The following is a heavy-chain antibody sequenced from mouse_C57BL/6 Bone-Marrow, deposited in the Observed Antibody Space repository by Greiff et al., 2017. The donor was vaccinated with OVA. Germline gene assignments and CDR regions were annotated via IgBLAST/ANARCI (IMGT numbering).Heavy chain of an antibody. V-gene: IGHV5-6*01. D-gene: IGHD3-2*02. CDR1: GFTFSSYG. J-gene: IGHJ3*01. Sequence: DVQLVESGGDLVKPGGSLKLSCAASGFTFSSYGMSWVRQTPDKRLEWVATISSGGSYTYYPDSVKGRFTISRDNAKNTLYLQMSSLKSEDTAMYYCASSRQLRLLAYWGQGTLVTVSA. CDR2: ISSGGSYT. CDR3: ASSRQLRLLAY.